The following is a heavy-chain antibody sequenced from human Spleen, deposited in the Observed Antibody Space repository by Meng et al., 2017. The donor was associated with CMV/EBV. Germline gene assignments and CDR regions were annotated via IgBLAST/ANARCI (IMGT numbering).Heavy chain of an antibody. J-gene: IGHJ4*02. CDR1: GYTFTSYD. CDR2: MNTNSGNT. D-gene: IGHD2-2*01. Sequence: ASVKVSCKASGYTFTSYDINWVRQDSGQEPEWVGWMNTNSGNTGYAQKFQGRVTITMNTSISTAYMELSSLRSEDTAAYYCVRGTGHCSSTSCSSGYWGQGTLVTVSS. CDR3: VRGTGHCSSTSCSSGY. V-gene: IGHV1-8*03.